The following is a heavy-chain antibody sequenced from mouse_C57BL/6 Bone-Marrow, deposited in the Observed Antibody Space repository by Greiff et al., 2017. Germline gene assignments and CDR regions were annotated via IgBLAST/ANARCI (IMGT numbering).Heavy chain of an antibody. V-gene: IGHV1-18*01. CDR1: GYTFTDYN. Sequence: VQLQQSGPELVKPGASVKIPCKASGYTFTDYNMDWVKQSHGKSLEWIGDINPNNGGTIYNQKFKGQATLTVDKSSSTAYMELRSLTSEDTAVYYCARRLDSSGYGWFAYWGQGTLVTVSA. J-gene: IGHJ3*01. CDR2: INPNNGGT. D-gene: IGHD3-2*02. CDR3: ARRLDSSGYGWFAY.